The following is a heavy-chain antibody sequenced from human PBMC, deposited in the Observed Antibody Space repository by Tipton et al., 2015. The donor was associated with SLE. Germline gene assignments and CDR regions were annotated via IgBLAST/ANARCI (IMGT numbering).Heavy chain of an antibody. V-gene: IGHV4-31*03. CDR3: ARRDCINGVCYTGSWYFDL. D-gene: IGHD2-8*01. J-gene: IGHJ2*01. CDR2: IYYSGST. CDR1: SDSFGTVGYY. Sequence: TLSLTCTVSSDSFGTVGYYWSWIRQHPAKGLEWIGHIYYSGSTYYNPSLGGRVSISQDTSKSQFSLKLTSVTAADTAVYYCARRDCINGVCYTGSWYFDLWGRGTLVTVSS.